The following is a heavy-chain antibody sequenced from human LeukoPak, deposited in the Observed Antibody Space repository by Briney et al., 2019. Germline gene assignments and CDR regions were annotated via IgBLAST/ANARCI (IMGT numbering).Heavy chain of an antibody. J-gene: IGHJ6*03. V-gene: IGHV4-30-2*01. D-gene: IGHD2-2*01. CDR3: ARVDCSSTSCYSDHYYYYMDV. Sequence: SETLSLTCTVSSVSITTGSYCWSWIRQPPGKGLEWIGDIFHSGSTYYNPSLKSRVTISVDRSKNQFSLKLSSVTAADTAVYYCARVDCSSTSCYSDHYYYYMDVWGKGTTVTVSS. CDR1: SVSITTGSYC. CDR2: IFHSGST.